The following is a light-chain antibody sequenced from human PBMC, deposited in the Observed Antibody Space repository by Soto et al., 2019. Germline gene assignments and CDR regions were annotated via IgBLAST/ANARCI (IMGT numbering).Light chain of an antibody. Sequence: DIQLTQSPSFLSASIGDRVTITCRASQVIGIYLAWYQQKPGKAPNLLISAASTLQSGVPSRFSGSGSGTEFTLTISSLQPEDFATYYCQQLVSYPQFGGGTKLDIK. CDR2: AAS. V-gene: IGKV1-9*01. CDR1: QVIGIY. J-gene: IGKJ4*02. CDR3: QQLVSYPQ.